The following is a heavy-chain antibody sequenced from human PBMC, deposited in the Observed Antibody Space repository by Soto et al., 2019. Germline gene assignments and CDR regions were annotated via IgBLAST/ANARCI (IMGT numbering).Heavy chain of an antibody. CDR1: GGTFNSYT. J-gene: IGHJ2*01. V-gene: IGHV1-69*01. CDR2: IIPIFGTT. CDR3: ATEKGSGSGWYDRYFDL. Sequence: QVQLVQSGTEVKKPGSSVKVSCQASGGTFNSYTITWVRQAPGHGLEWMGGIIPIFGTTNSAQKFQGRVTITADESTSTAYVELISLRSEDTAVYYCATEKGSGSGWYDRYFDLWGRGTLVTVSS. D-gene: IGHD6-19*01.